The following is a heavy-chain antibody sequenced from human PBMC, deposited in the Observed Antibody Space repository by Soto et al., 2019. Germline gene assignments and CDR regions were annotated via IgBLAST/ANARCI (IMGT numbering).Heavy chain of an antibody. CDR1: GYSISSGYY. V-gene: IGHV4-38-2*01. J-gene: IGHJ3*02. D-gene: IGHD3-22*01. Sequence: SETLSLTCAVSGYSISSGYYWGWNRQPPGXGLEWIGSIYHSGSTYYNPSLKSRVTISVDTSKNQFSLKLSSVTAADTAVYYCSSYYYDSSGYYYREVSAFDIWGQGTMVTVSS. CDR3: SSYYYDSSGYYYREVSAFDI. CDR2: IYHSGST.